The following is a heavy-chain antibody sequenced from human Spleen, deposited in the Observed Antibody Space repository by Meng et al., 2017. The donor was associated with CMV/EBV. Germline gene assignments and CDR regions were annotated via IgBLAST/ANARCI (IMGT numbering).Heavy chain of an antibody. J-gene: IGHJ2*01. D-gene: IGHD2-2*01. Sequence: GESLKISCAASGFTFSDYYMSWIRQAPGKGLEWVSYISSSGSTIYYADSVKGRFTISRDNAKNSLYLQMNSLRAEDTAVYYCARNGLRGDIVVVPAAIPHWYFDLWGRGTLVTVSS. V-gene: IGHV3-11*04. CDR1: GFTFSDYY. CDR3: ARNGLRGDIVVVPAAIPHWYFDL. CDR2: ISSSGSTI.